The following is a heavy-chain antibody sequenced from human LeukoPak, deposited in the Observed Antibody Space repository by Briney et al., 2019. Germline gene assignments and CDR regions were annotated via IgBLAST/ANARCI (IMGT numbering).Heavy chain of an antibody. CDR1: GGTISSYY. Sequence: SETLSLTCSVSGGTISSYYWSWIRQPPGKGLEWIGYIYNSGTTNHNPSLKSRVTISVDTSKNQFSLKLSSVTAADTAVYYCAAKGLWIQGFQHWGQGTLVTVSS. CDR3: AAKGLWIQGFQH. J-gene: IGHJ1*01. CDR2: IYNSGTT. D-gene: IGHD5-18*01. V-gene: IGHV4-59*01.